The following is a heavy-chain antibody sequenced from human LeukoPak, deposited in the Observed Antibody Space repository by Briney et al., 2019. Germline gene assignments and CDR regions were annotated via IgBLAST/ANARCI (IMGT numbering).Heavy chain of an antibody. Sequence: PGGSLKLSCAASGFTFSGSAMHWVRQASGKGLEWVGRIRSKANNYATAYAASVKGRFTISRDDSKNTAYLQMNSLKTEDTAVYYCTTMYSSGWFPFDYWGQGTLVPSPQ. J-gene: IGHJ4*02. D-gene: IGHD6-19*01. CDR2: IRSKANNYAT. CDR3: TTMYSSGWFPFDY. CDR1: GFTFSGSA. V-gene: IGHV3-73*01.